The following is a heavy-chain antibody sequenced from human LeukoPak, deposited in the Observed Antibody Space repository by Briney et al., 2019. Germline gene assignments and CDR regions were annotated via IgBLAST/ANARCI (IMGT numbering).Heavy chain of an antibody. CDR3: ARDKDYYDSNSGAFDI. CDR1: GDTFTSYA. D-gene: IGHD3-22*01. CDR2: INTNTGNP. J-gene: IGHJ3*02. Sequence: GSVRVSCKASGDTFTSYAMNWVRQAPGEGVEWMGWINTNTGNPTYAQGFTGRFVFSLDTSVSTAYLQISSLKAEDTAVYYCARDKDYYDSNSGAFDIWGQGTMVTVSS. V-gene: IGHV7-4-1*02.